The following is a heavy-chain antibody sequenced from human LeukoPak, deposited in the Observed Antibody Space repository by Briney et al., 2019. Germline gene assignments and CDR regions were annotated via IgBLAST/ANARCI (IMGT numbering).Heavy chain of an antibody. V-gene: IGHV3-23*01. CDR1: GFTFSNYA. D-gene: IGHD6-6*01. J-gene: IGHJ4*02. CDR2: INDSGDST. CDR3: ARAKTSIAARPPDY. Sequence: GGSLRLSCAASGFTFSNYAMGWVRQVPGKGLEWVSAINDSGDSTDYADSVKGRFTISRDNPKNTLYLQMNGLRAEDTAVYYCARAKTSIAARPPDYWGQGTLVTVSS.